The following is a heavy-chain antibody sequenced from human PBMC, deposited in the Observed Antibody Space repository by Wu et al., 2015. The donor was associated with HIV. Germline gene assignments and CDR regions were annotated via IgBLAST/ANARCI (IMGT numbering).Heavy chain of an antibody. D-gene: IGHD5-24*01. CDR2: MDPKSGSA. CDR1: GYTFTSFN. CDR3: ARVGVLLTSAQLLEYFQH. V-gene: IGHV1-8*02. J-gene: IGHJ1*01. Sequence: QVQLVQSGTVVQKPGTSVRVSCKISGYTFTSFNINWIRQVHGRRLEWMGWMDPKSGSAAFGRNFQGRVSMTRNSSISTAYMDLSRVTSDDTAIYYCARVGVLLTSAQLLEYFQHWGQGTLVTVSS.